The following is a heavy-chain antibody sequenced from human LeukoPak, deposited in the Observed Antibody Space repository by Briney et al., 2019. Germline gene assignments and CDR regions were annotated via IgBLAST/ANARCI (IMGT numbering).Heavy chain of an antibody. CDR1: GGSISSYP. D-gene: IGHD2/OR15-2a*01. Sequence: SETLSLTCTVPGGSISSYPWSWIRQPAGKGLEWIGRIFINDRTEYNPSLKSRVTMSVDTSKNQFSLKLSSVTAADTAVYYCARGGFSTATAPDYWGQGTLVTVFS. J-gene: IGHJ4*02. V-gene: IGHV4-4*07. CDR3: ARGGFSTATAPDY. CDR2: IFINDRT.